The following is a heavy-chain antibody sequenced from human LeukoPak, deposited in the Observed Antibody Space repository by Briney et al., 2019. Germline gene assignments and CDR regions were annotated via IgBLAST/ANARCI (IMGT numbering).Heavy chain of an antibody. V-gene: IGHV3-48*04. CDR2: ISSSGSTI. CDR1: GFTFSSYG. Sequence: GGSLRLSCAASGFTFSSYGMHWVRQAPGKGLEWVSYISSSGSTIYYADSVKGRFTISRDNAKNSLYLQMNSLRAEDTAVYYCARDYLRRLDYWGQGTLVTVSS. D-gene: IGHD4-17*01. J-gene: IGHJ4*02. CDR3: ARDYLRRLDY.